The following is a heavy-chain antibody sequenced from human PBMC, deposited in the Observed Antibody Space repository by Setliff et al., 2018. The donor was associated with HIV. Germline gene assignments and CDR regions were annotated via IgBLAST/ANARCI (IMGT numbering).Heavy chain of an antibody. Sequence: LRLSCAASGFTFSSYEFNWVRQAPGKGLEWVSYISSRGDTIYDADSMKGRFTISRDNAKSSLYLQMNSLRAEDTDIYYCARLWGLKEDTFDIWGQGTMVTVSS. D-gene: IGHD3-16*01. V-gene: IGHV3-48*03. J-gene: IGHJ3*02. CDR2: ISSRGDTI. CDR3: ARLWGLKEDTFDI. CDR1: GFTFSSYE.